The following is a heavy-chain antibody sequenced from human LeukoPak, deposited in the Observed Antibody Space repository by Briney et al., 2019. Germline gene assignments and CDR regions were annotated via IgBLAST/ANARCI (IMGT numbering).Heavy chain of an antibody. J-gene: IGHJ6*02. CDR1: GGSFSGYY. Sequence: SETLSLTCAVYGGSFSGYYWSWIRQPPGKGLEWIGEINHSGSTNYNPSLKSRVTISVDTSKNQFSLKLSSVTAADTAVYYCARGGPALLRYFDWRSMDVWGQGTTVTVSS. CDR3: ARGGPALLRYFDWRSMDV. D-gene: IGHD3-9*01. V-gene: IGHV4-34*01. CDR2: INHSGST.